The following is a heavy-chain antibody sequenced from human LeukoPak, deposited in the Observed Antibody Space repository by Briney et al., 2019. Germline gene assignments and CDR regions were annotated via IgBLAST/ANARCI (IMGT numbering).Heavy chain of an antibody. Sequence: ASVKVSCKASGYRFTGHYMHWVRQAPGQGLEWMGWINPNSGGTNYAQKFQGRVTMTRDTSISTAYMELSRLRSDDTAVYYCARDDSSGWYLWGQGTLVTVSS. CDR2: INPNSGGT. V-gene: IGHV1-2*02. CDR1: GYRFTGHY. CDR3: ARDDSSGWYL. J-gene: IGHJ4*02. D-gene: IGHD6-19*01.